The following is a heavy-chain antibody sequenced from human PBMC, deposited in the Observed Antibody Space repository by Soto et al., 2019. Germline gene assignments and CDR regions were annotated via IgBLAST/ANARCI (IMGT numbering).Heavy chain of an antibody. J-gene: IGHJ6*02. CDR1: GFTFSDYY. CDR3: ARESHKLWFGGNYYYYGMDV. D-gene: IGHD3-10*01. V-gene: IGHV3-11*01. Sequence: QVQLVESGGGLVKPGGSLRLSCAASGFTFSDYYMSWIRQAPGKGLEWVSYISSSGSTIYYADSVKGRFTSSRDNAKNSLYLQMNSLRAEDTAVYYCARESHKLWFGGNYYYYGMDVWGQGTTVTVSS. CDR2: ISSSGSTI.